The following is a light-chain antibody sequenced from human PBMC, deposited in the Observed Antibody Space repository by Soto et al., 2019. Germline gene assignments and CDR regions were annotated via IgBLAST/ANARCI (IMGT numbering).Light chain of an antibody. CDR2: AAS. CDR1: QGISSY. V-gene: IGKV1-9*01. J-gene: IGKJ2*01. CDR3: QQLDSYPHT. Sequence: DIQLTQSPSFLSASIGDRVTITCRASQGISSYLAWYQQKSGKAPKLLIYAASSLQSGVPSRFSGSGSGTEFTLTISYLQPEDFATYYCQQLDSYPHTFGQGTKLEIK.